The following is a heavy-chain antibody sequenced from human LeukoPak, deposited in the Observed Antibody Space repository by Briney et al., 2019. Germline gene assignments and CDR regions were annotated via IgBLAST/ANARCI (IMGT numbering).Heavy chain of an antibody. CDR3: ARYDGGSGPFDY. CDR1: GFTFSSYS. CDR2: ISSSSSYI. V-gene: IGHV3-21*01. Sequence: GGSLRLSCAASGFTFSSYSMNWVRQAPGKGLEWVSSISSSSSYIYYADSVKGRFTISRDNAKNSLYLQMNSLRAEDTAVYYCARYDGGSGPFDYWGQGTLVTISS. J-gene: IGHJ4*02. D-gene: IGHD3-10*01.